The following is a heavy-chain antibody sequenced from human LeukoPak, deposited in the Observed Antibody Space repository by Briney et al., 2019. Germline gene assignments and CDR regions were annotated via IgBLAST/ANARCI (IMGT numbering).Heavy chain of an antibody. V-gene: IGHV3-48*01. CDR2: ISSSSSTI. CDR3: ARDSGDNDIDYYYGMDV. D-gene: IGHD3-9*01. CDR1: GFTFSSYS. Sequence: GGSLRLSCAASGFTFSSYSMNWVRQAPGKGLEWVSYISSSSSTIYYADSVKGRFTISRDNAKNSLYLQMNSLRAEDTAVYYCARDSGDNDIDYYYGMDVWGQGTTVTVSS. J-gene: IGHJ6*02.